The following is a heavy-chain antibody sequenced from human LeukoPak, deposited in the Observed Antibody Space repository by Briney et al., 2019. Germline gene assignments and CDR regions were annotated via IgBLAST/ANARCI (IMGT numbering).Heavy chain of an antibody. Sequence: GGSLRLSCAASGFTFSSYAMSWGRQAPGKGLEWVAAIIGSGGSTYYADSVKGRFTISRDNSKNTLYLQMNSLRAEDTAVYYCAKDQPYYDSSGYYYSSFDYWGRGTLVTVSS. D-gene: IGHD3-22*01. V-gene: IGHV3-23*01. CDR2: IIGSGGST. CDR1: GFTFSSYA. CDR3: AKDQPYYDSSGYYYSSFDY. J-gene: IGHJ4*02.